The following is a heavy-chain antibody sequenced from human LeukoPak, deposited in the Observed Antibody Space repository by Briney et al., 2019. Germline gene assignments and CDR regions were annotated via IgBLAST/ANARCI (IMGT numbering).Heavy chain of an antibody. V-gene: IGHV4-59*01. CDR1: GGSISGFY. CDR3: ARGVVIAPQTFDY. Sequence: NPSETLSLTCTVSGGSISGFYWSWIRQPPGKGLEWIGYIYYSGSTNYNPSLKSRVTISVDTSKSQFSLKLRPVTAADTAVYYCARGVVIAPQTFDYWGQGTLVTVSS. J-gene: IGHJ4*02. D-gene: IGHD2-21*01. CDR2: IYYSGST.